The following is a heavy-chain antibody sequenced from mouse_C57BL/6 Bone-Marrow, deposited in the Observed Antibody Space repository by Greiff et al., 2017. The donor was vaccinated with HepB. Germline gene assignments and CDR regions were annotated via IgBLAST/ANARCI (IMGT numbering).Heavy chain of an antibody. D-gene: IGHD6-5*01. Sequence: VQLQQSGAELVRPGTSVKVSCKASGYAFTNYLIEWVKQRPGQGLEWIGVINPGSGGTNYNEKFKGKATLTADKSSSTAYMELRSLTSEDSAVYFCATLCAWFAYWGQGTLVTVSA. V-gene: IGHV1-54*01. CDR3: ATLCAWFAY. CDR1: GYAFTNYL. CDR2: INPGSGGT. J-gene: IGHJ3*01.